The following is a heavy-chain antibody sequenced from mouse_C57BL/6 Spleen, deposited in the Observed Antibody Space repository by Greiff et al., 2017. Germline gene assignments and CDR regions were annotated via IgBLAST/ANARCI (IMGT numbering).Heavy chain of an antibody. CDR2: IDPENGDT. J-gene: IGHJ3*01. CDR3: TLICDGYFWFAY. CDR1: GFNIKDDY. D-gene: IGHD2-3*01. Sequence: EVQVVESGAELVRPGASVKLSCTASGFNIKDDYMHWVKQRPEQGLEWIGWIDPENGDTAYASKFQGKATITADTSSNTAYLQLSSLTSEDTAVYYCTLICDGYFWFAYWGQGTLVTVSA. V-gene: IGHV14-4*01.